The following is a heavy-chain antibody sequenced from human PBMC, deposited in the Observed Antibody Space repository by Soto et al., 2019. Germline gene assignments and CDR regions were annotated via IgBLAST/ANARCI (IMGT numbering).Heavy chain of an antibody. D-gene: IGHD1-26*01. Sequence: QVQLVQSGAEVKKPGSSVKVSCKASGGTFSSYAISWVRQAPGQGLEWMGGIIPIFGTANYAQKFQGRVTITADESTSTAYMALSSLRSEDTAVYYCARGPDKSLSRIVGAPTFFDYWGQGTLVTVSS. CDR1: GGTFSSYA. V-gene: IGHV1-69*01. J-gene: IGHJ4*02. CDR2: IIPIFGTA. CDR3: ARGPDKSLSRIVGAPTFFDY.